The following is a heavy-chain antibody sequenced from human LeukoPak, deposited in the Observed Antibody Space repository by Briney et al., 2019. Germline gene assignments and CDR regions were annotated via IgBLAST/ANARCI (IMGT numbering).Heavy chain of an antibody. Sequence: SETLSLTCTVSGGSISSSSYYWGWIRQPPGKGLEGSGSIYYSGSTYYNPSLKSRVTISVDTSKNQFSLKLSSVTAADTAVYYCARQSLIRITMVRGVTNWFDPWGQGTLVTVSS. J-gene: IGHJ5*02. CDR3: ARQSLIRITMVRGVTNWFDP. V-gene: IGHV4-39*01. CDR1: GGSISSSSYY. CDR2: IYYSGST. D-gene: IGHD3-10*01.